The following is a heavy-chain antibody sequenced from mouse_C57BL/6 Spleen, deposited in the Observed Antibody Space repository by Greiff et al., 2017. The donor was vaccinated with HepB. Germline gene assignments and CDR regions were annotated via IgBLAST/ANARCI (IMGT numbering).Heavy chain of an antibody. J-gene: IGHJ2*01. CDR2: IHPNSGST. V-gene: IGHV1-64*01. CDR3: ARRDYYGSHYFDY. D-gene: IGHD1-1*01. Sequence: VQLQQSGAELVKPGASVKLSCKASGYTFTSYWMHWVKQRPGQGLEWIGMIHPNSGSTNYNEKFKSKATLTVDKSSSTAYMQLSSLTSEDSAVYYCARRDYYGSHYFDYWGQGTTLTVSS. CDR1: GYTFTSYW.